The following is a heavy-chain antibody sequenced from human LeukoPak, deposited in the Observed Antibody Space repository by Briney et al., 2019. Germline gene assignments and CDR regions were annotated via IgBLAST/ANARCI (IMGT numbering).Heavy chain of an antibody. Sequence: GGSLRLSCAASGFTFSSYWLGWVRQAPGKGLEWVANINQDGSEKYYVDSLKGRFTISRDNARNSLYLRMNSLTAEDTAVYYCARERGRYYFDYWGQGTLVTVSS. CDR3: ARERGRYYFDY. D-gene: IGHD1-26*01. V-gene: IGHV3-7*01. CDR2: INQDGSEK. CDR1: GFTFSSYW. J-gene: IGHJ4*02.